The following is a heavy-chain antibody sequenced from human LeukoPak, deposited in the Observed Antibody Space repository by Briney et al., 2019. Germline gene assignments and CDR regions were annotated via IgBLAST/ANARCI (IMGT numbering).Heavy chain of an antibody. J-gene: IGHJ3*02. D-gene: IGHD3-10*01. Sequence: GGSLRLSCAASGFTFSSFGMHWVRQAPGKGLEWVAVISYDGSNKYYADSVKGRFTISRDNSKNTLYLQMNSLRAVDTAVYYCAKDLARGVIIGAFDIWGQGTMVTVSS. CDR3: AKDLARGVIIGAFDI. V-gene: IGHV3-30*18. CDR1: GFTFSSFG. CDR2: ISYDGSNK.